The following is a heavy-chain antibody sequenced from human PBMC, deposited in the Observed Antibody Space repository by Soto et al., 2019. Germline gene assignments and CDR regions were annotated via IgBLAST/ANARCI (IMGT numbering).Heavy chain of an antibody. J-gene: IGHJ4*02. D-gene: IGHD1-26*01. CDR1: GFSLTANGVG. CDR2: IYWDGDV. Sequence: GSGPTLVNPTQTLTLTCTFSGFSLTANGVGVAWFRQPPGKALEWLALIYWDGDVRYSPSLRSRITITKDTSKDQVFLTVTNLDPVDTGTYACADRLVSNGAWVGSWGPGILIIVYS. CDR3: ADRLVSNGAWVGS. V-gene: IGHV2-5*02.